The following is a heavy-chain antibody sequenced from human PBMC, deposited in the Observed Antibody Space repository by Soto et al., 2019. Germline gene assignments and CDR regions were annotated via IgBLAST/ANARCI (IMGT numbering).Heavy chain of an antibody. CDR1: GYTFTSYG. CDR3: VRRHVSATGIDWFDP. J-gene: IGHJ5*02. D-gene: IGHD6-13*01. V-gene: IGHV1-3*01. CDR2: INAANGDT. Sequence: ASVKVSCKASGYTFTSYGIHWVRQAPGQRLEWMGWINAANGDTKYSPKFQGRVTITRDTSASTAYMELSSLRSEDTAVYYCVRRHVSATGIDWFDPRGQETLVTVSS.